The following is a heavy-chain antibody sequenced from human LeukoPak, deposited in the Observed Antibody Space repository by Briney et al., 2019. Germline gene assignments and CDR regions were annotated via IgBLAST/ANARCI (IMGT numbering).Heavy chain of an antibody. D-gene: IGHD1/OR15-1a*01. CDR2: ISFDGNYK. Sequence: PGGSLRLSCAASGFTLSHCGMHWVRQAPGKGLEWVAVISFDGNYKYYADSVKGRFTVSSDDSKNTLYLQMNGLRAEDTAVYYCARDAALGEQYYFDYWGQGTLVTVSS. CDR3: ARDAALGEQYYFDY. J-gene: IGHJ4*02. V-gene: IGHV3-33*01. CDR1: GFTLSHCG.